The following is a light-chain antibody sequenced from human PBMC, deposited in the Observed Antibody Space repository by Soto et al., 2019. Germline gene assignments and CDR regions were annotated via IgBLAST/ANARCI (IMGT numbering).Light chain of an antibody. CDR3: SSYSDSDTKV. V-gene: IGLV2-14*03. J-gene: IGLJ1*01. CDR2: EVN. CDR1: SSDVGAYIY. Sequence: HSVLTQPAAVSGSPGQSITISCGATSSDVGAYIYVSWYQQYPGKAPKLIIYEVNNRPSGVSGRFSGSKSDTTAYLTISGLQAEDEADYYCSSYSDSDTKVFGTGTKVTVL.